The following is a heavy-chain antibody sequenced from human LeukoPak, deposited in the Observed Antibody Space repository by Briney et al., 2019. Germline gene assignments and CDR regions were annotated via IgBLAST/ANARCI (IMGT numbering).Heavy chain of an antibody. V-gene: IGHV3-30*02. CDR2: IRYDGINK. Sequence: GGSLRLSCAASGFTFSTHGMHWVRQAPGKGLEWVAFIRYDGINKYYADSVKGRFTISRDNAKNSLYLQMNSLRAEDTAVYYCARDRAGTDYWGQGTLVTVSS. CDR3: ARDRAGTDY. D-gene: IGHD6-19*01. CDR1: GFTFSTHG. J-gene: IGHJ4*02.